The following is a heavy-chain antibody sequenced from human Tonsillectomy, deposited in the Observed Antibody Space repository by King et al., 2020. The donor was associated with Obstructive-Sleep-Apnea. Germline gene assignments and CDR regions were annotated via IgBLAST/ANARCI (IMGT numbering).Heavy chain of an antibody. CDR3: ARDARPDFWSGYLDY. V-gene: IGHV3-30*04. D-gene: IGHD3-3*01. J-gene: IGHJ4*02. Sequence: VQLVESGGGVVQPGRSLRLSCAASGLTFRNYPLHWVRQTPGKGLEWVAVISYDRTNKYYADSVKGRFTISRDNSKNTLYLQMSSLRAEDTGVYYCARDARPDFWSGYLDYWGQGTLVTVSS. CDR1: GLTFRNYP. CDR2: ISYDRTNK.